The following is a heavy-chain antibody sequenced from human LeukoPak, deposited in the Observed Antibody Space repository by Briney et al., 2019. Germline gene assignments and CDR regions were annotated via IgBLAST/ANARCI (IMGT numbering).Heavy chain of an antibody. J-gene: IGHJ3*02. Sequence: ASVKVSCKASGGTFSSYAISWVRQAPGQGLEWMGGIIPIFGTANYAQKFQGRVTITADESTSTAYMELSSLRSEDTAVNYCARDLSDAFDIWGQGTMVTVSS. CDR3: ARDLSDAFDI. CDR2: IIPIFGTA. CDR1: GGTFSSYA. V-gene: IGHV1-69*13.